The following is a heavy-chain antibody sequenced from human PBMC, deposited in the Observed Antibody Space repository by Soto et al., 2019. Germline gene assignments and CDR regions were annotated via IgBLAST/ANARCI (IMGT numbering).Heavy chain of an antibody. J-gene: IGHJ4*02. CDR2: ISPSGGTA. CDR3: TXGQEMETHAVFGVVSAY. CDR1: GFTFRSYA. V-gene: IGHV3-23*01. D-gene: IGHD3-3*01. Sequence: GGSLRLSCAASGFTFRSYAMSWVRQAPGKGLEWVSGISPSGGTAYYADSVKGRFTISRDNTKNTVYVQMNSLRAEDTAVYYCTXGQEMETHAVFGVVSAYWGQGTLVTVSS.